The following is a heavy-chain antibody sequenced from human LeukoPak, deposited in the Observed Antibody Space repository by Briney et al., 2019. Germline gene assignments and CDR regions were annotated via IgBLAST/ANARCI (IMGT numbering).Heavy chain of an antibody. V-gene: IGHV4-61*02. CDR3: AREKIQGYYYYYMDV. D-gene: IGHD5-18*01. CDR1: GGSISSGSYY. J-gene: IGHJ6*03. CDR2: IYTSGST. Sequence: SQTLSLTCTVSGGSISSGSYYWSWIRQPAGKGLEWIGRIYTSGSTNYNPSLKSRVTISVDTSKNQFSLKLSSVTAADTAVYYCAREKIQGYYYYYMDVWGKGTTVTISS.